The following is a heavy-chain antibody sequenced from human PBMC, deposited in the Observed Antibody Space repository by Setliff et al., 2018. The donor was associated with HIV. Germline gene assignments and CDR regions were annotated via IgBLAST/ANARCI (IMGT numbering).Heavy chain of an antibody. CDR2: IYYSGST. CDR1: GGSISSYY. J-gene: IGHJ3*02. D-gene: IGHD2-15*01. V-gene: IGHV4-59*01. Sequence: PSETLSLTCTVPGGSISSYYWSWIRQPPGKGLEWIGYIYYSGSTNYNPSLKSRVTISVDTSKNQFSLKLSSVTAADTAVYYCARNPCSGGSCPDAFDIWGQGTMVTVSS. CDR3: ARNPCSGGSCPDAFDI.